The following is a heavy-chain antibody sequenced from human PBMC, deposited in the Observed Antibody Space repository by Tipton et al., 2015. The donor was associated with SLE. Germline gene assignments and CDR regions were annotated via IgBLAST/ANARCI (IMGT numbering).Heavy chain of an antibody. CDR1: GGSFSGYY. Sequence: AGLVKPSETLSLTCAVYGGSFSGYYWSWIRQPPGKGLEWIGEINHSGSTNYNPSLKSRVTISVDTSKNQFSLKLSSVTAADTAVYYCAREFREQQLPYYFDYWGQGTLVTVSS. V-gene: IGHV4-34*01. J-gene: IGHJ4*02. CDR3: AREFREQQLPYYFDY. D-gene: IGHD6-13*01. CDR2: INHSGST.